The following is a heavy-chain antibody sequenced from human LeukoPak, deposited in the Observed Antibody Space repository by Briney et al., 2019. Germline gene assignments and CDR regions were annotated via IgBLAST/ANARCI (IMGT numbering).Heavy chain of an antibody. CDR1: GGSISSYY. CDR2: ISYSGRT. J-gene: IGHJ4*02. Sequence: PSETLSLTCTVSGGSISSYYRSWIRQPPGKGLEWIGYISYSGRTNYNPSLKSRVTISVDTSKNQFSLRLSSVTAADTAVYYCARKTGDLYYFDYWGQGTLVTVSS. V-gene: IGHV4-59*01. D-gene: IGHD7-27*01. CDR3: ARKTGDLYYFDY.